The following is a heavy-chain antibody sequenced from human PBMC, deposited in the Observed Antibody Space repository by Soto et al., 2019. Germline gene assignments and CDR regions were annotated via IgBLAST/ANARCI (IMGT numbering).Heavy chain of an antibody. CDR1: GGSISSTSYY. J-gene: IGHJ6*02. Sequence: QLQLQESGPGLVKPSETLSLTCTVSGGSISSTSYYWGWIRQPPGKGLEWIGSIYYSGSTYYNPSLKSPVTISGDTSKNQFSLKLTSVTAADTAVYYCARLSGPIYYGMDVWGQGTTVTVSS. V-gene: IGHV4-39*01. CDR2: IYYSGST. D-gene: IGHD3-3*01. CDR3: ARLSGPIYYGMDV.